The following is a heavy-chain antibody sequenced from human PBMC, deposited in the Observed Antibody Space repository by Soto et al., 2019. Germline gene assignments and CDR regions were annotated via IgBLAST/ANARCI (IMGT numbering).Heavy chain of an antibody. D-gene: IGHD3-3*01. CDR3: TRHETIFNYYYYMDV. CDR1: GFTFSGSA. Sequence: EVQLVESGGGLVQPGGSLKLSCAASGFTFSGSAMHWVRQASGKGLEWVGRIRSKANSYATAYAASVKGRFTISRDDSKNTAYLPMNSLKTEATAVYYCTRHETIFNYYYYMDVWGKGTTVTVSS. J-gene: IGHJ6*03. V-gene: IGHV3-73*01. CDR2: IRSKANSYAT.